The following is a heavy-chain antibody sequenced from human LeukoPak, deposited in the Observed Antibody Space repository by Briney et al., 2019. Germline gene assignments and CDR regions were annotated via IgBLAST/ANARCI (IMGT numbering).Heavy chain of an antibody. CDR2: ISSTRSSYI. Sequence: GGSLRLSCAASGFTFSNYAMNWVRQAPGKGLEWVSSISSTRSSYIYYAESVKGRFTISRDNAKHSLYLQMSSLRAEDTAVYYCARDWTTVTFPDAFDIWGQGTMVTVSS. D-gene: IGHD4-17*01. V-gene: IGHV3-21*01. CDR1: GFTFSNYA. J-gene: IGHJ3*02. CDR3: ARDWTTVTFPDAFDI.